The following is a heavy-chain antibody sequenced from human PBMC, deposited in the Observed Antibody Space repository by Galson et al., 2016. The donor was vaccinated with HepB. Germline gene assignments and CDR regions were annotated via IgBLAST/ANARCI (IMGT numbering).Heavy chain of an antibody. Sequence: SVKVSCKASGYTFRSNGISWVRQAPGQGLEWMGWISANSGDTQFSQTLQGRVTMTTDASTTTAYMELRGLRSDDTAVYYCARSPGVQLWSEGYFENWGQGTLVTVSS. J-gene: IGHJ4*02. CDR1: GYTFRSNG. CDR3: ARSPGVQLWSEGYFEN. CDR2: ISANSGDT. V-gene: IGHV1-18*01. D-gene: IGHD1-1*01.